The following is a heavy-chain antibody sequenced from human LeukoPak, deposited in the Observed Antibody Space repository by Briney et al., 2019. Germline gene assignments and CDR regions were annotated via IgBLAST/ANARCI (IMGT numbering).Heavy chain of an antibody. CDR1: GFTFSSYW. V-gene: IGHV3-74*01. CDR3: AMVRGYYYHGLDV. J-gene: IGHJ6*02. CDR2: INSDGSST. Sequence: GGSLRLSCAASGFTFSSYWMHWVRQASGKGLVWVSRINSDGSSTSYADSVKGRFTISRDNAMNTLYLQMNSLRAEDTAVYYCAMVRGYYYHGLDVWGQGTTVTVSS. D-gene: IGHD3-10*01.